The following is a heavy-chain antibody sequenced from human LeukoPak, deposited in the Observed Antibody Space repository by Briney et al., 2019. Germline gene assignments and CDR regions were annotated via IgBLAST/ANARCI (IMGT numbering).Heavy chain of an antibody. Sequence: GGSLRLSCTASGFTFSSFVMHWVRQAPGKGLEWVAVISHVGSNKYYADSVQGRFSISRDNSKNTLYLQMNSLRAEDTAVYYCARDFLRRGYDFWSGYYDYWGQGTLVTVSS. CDR3: ARDFLRRGYDFWSGYYDY. D-gene: IGHD3-3*01. J-gene: IGHJ4*02. CDR1: GFTFSSFV. V-gene: IGHV3-30-3*01. CDR2: ISHVGSNK.